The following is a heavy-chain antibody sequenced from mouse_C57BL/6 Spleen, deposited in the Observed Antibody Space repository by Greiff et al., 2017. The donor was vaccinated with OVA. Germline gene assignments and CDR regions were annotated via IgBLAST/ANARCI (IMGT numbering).Heavy chain of an antibody. V-gene: IGHV1-7*01. D-gene: IGHD1-1*01. Sequence: VKLVESGAELAKPGASVKLSCKASGYPFTSSWMHWVKQRPGQGLEWIGYINTSGGYTTFNQKFTDKATLTADKSSSTAYKQLSSRTYEDSAFYYCARTYGSSYGDYWGQGTTLTVSS. CDR3: ARTYGSSYGDY. J-gene: IGHJ2*01. CDR2: INTSGGYT. CDR1: GYPFTSSW.